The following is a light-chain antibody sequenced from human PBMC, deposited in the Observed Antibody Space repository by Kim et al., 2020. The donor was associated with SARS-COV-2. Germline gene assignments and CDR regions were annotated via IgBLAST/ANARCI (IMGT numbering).Light chain of an antibody. CDR1: SDYSNYK. CDR2: VGTGGIVG. V-gene: IGLV9-49*01. J-gene: IGLJ2*01. CDR3: GADHGSGSNFLVV. Sequence: CTLSSDYSNYKVDGYQQRPGKGPRFVMRVGTGGIVGSKGYGIPDRFSVLGSGLNRYLTIKNIQEEDESDYHCGADHGSGSNFLVVFGGGTQLTVL.